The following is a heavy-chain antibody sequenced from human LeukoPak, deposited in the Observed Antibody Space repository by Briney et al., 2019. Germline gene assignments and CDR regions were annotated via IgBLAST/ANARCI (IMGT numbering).Heavy chain of an antibody. Sequence: GRSLRLSCAASGFTFSSYGMHWVRQAPGKGLEWVAVISYDGSNKYYADSLKGRFTISRDNSKNTLYLQMNSLRAEDTAVYYRAKASGRLKTGRQIDYWGQGTLVTVSS. V-gene: IGHV3-30*18. J-gene: IGHJ4*02. D-gene: IGHD3-3*01. CDR1: GFTFSSYG. CDR2: ISYDGSNK. CDR3: AKASGRLKTGRQIDY.